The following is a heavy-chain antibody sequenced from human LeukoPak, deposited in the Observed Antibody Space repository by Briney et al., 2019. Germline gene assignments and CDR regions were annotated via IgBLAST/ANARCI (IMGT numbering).Heavy chain of an antibody. CDR2: IYSTGST. V-gene: IGHV4-59*08. D-gene: IGHD6-19*01. CDR3: ARHEGLARPFDY. CDR1: GSSISNYY. J-gene: IGHJ4*02. Sequence: TSETLSLTCSVSGSSISNYYWGWIRQSPGKGLEWIGYIYSTGSTDYNPSLKSRVTISVETSKNQFFLRLSSVTAADTAVYFCARHEGLARPFDYWGQGTLVPVSS.